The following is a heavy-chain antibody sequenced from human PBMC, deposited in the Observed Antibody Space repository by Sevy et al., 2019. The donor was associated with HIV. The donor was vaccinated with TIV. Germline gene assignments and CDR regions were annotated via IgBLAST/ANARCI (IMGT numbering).Heavy chain of an antibody. Sequence: GGSLRLSCVASGFTFSTYGMHWVRQAPGKGLEWVAITSYEGGNKYYEDSVKGRFTISRDNSKNTLYLQMNSLRAEDTAVYYCAKDLLELTIKELAQDYFYGMDIWGQGTTVTVSS. CDR2: TSYEGGNK. CDR3: AKDLLELTIKELAQDYFYGMDI. V-gene: IGHV3-30*18. CDR1: GFTFSTYG. J-gene: IGHJ6*01. D-gene: IGHD3-10*01.